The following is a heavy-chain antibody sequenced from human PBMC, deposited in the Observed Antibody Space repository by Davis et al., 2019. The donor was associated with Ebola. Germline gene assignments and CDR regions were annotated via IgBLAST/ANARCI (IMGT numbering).Heavy chain of an antibody. D-gene: IGHD3-10*01. Sequence: GESLKISCAASGFTFSGSAMHWVRQAPGKGLEWVAVISYDGSNKYYADSVKGRFTISRDNSKNTLYLQMNSLRAEDTAVYYCAKDMGMVRGYYFDYWGQGTLVTVSS. J-gene: IGHJ4*02. CDR2: ISYDGSNK. V-gene: IGHV3-30-3*01. CDR3: AKDMGMVRGYYFDY. CDR1: GFTFSGSA.